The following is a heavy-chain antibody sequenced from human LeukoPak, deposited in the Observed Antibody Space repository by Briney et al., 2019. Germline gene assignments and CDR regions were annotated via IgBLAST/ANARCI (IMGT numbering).Heavy chain of an antibody. CDR1: GGPISSYY. V-gene: IGHV4-59*01. CDR2: IYYSGST. D-gene: IGHD1-26*01. CDR3: AREAGSY. Sequence: SETLSLTCTVSGGPISSYYWSWIRQPPGKGLEWIGYIYYSGSTNYNPSLKSRVTISVDTSKNQFSLKLSSVTAADTAVCYCAREAGSYWGQGTLVTVSS. J-gene: IGHJ4*02.